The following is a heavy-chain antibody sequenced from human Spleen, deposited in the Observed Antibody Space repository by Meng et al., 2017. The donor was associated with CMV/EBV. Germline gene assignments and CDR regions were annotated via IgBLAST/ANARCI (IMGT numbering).Heavy chain of an antibody. CDR3: ARAYPSYYEFWSGYNYLDY. J-gene: IGHJ4*02. CDR2: ISYDGSNK. Sequence: GESLKISCAASGLIFSSYAMHWVRQAPGKGLEWVAVISYDGSNKYYADSVKGRFTISRDNSKNTLYLQMNSLRAEDTAVYYCARAYPSYYEFWSGYNYLDYWGQGTLVTVSS. CDR1: GLIFSSYA. D-gene: IGHD3-3*01. V-gene: IGHV3-30-3*01.